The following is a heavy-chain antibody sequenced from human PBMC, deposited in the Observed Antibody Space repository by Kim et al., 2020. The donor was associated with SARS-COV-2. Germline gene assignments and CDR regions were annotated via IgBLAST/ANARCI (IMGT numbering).Heavy chain of an antibody. CDR2: VSYGGRNK. D-gene: IGHD6-13*01. J-gene: IGHJ6*02. CDR1: GFTFSSYG. CDR3: AKDVRTEAAAMDV. V-gene: IGHV3-30*18. Sequence: GGSLRLSCAASGFTFSSYGMHWVRQAPGKGLEWVAVVSYGGRNKYYADSVKGRFTISRDNSKNTLYLQMNSLRAEDTAVYFCAKDVRTEAAAMDVWGQGTTVTVSS.